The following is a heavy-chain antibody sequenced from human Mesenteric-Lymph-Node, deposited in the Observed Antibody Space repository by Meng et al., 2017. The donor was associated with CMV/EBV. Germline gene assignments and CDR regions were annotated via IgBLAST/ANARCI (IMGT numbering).Heavy chain of an antibody. Sequence: ASVKVSCKASGYTFTGFYIHWVRQAPGQGLEWMGWINPNSGGTNYAQKFQGRVTMTRDTSISTAYMELRSLRSDDTAVYYCARDRIAVAGRSYYGMDVWGQGTTVTVSS. CDR1: GYTFTGFY. CDR3: ARDRIAVAGRSYYGMDV. D-gene: IGHD6-19*01. J-gene: IGHJ6*02. CDR2: INPNSGGT. V-gene: IGHV1-2*02.